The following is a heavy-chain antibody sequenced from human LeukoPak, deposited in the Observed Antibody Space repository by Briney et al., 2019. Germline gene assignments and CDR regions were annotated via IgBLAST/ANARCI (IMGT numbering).Heavy chain of an antibody. CDR3: ASGNIAAAGNPFNY. CDR2: ISGSGGST. Sequence: GGSLRLSCAASGFTFSSYAMSWVRQAPGKGLEWVSAISGSGGSTYYADSVKGRFTISRDNSKNTLFLQMNSLRAEDTAVYYCASGNIAAAGNPFNYWGQGTLVTVSS. J-gene: IGHJ4*02. D-gene: IGHD6-13*01. CDR1: GFTFSSYA. V-gene: IGHV3-23*01.